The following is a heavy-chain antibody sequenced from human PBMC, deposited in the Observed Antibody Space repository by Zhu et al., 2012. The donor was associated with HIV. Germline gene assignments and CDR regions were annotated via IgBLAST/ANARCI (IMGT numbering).Heavy chain of an antibody. J-gene: IGHJ1*01. CDR2: IYYSGST. D-gene: IGHD6-13*01. Sequence: QVQLQESGPGLVKPSETLSLTCTVSGGSISSHYWSWIRQPPGKGLEWIGYIYYSGSTNYNPSLKSRVTISVDTSKNQFSLKLSSVTAADTAVYYCARVHSSSWYPGAECFSTGARAPWSPSPQ. CDR1: GGSISSHY. CDR3: ARVHSSSWYPGAECFST. V-gene: IGHV4-59*11.